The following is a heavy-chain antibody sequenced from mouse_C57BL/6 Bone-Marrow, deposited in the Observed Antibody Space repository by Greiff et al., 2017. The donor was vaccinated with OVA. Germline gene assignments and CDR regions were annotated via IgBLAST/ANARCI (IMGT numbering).Heavy chain of an antibody. D-gene: IGHD1-1*01. CDR2: IDPSDSET. V-gene: IGHV1-52*01. Sequence: QVQLKQPGAELVRPGSSVKLSCKASGYTFTSYWMHWVKQRPIQGLEWIGNIDPSDSETHYNQKFKDKATLTVDKSSSTAYMPLSSLTSEDSAVYYCARGGSVVAHYYAMDYWGQGTSVTVSS. J-gene: IGHJ4*01. CDR3: ARGGSVVAHYYAMDY. CDR1: GYTFTSYW.